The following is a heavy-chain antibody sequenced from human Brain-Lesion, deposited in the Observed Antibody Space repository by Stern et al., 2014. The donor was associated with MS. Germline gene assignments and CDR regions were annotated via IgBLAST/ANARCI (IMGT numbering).Heavy chain of an antibody. J-gene: IGHJ3*02. V-gene: IGHV4-61*02. CDR3: ARAYYYDTSGDSDAFNI. CDR2: ISTRGTP. CDR1: GASISSGTYF. D-gene: IGHD3-22*01. Sequence: QLQLQESGPGLVKPSQTLSLTCTVSGASISSGTYFWTWIRQPAGKGLEWIGRISTRGTPPYNPPLKSRVPISLDPSKKEFSLKLSSVTAADTAVYYCARAYYYDTSGDSDAFNIWGQGTQVTVSS.